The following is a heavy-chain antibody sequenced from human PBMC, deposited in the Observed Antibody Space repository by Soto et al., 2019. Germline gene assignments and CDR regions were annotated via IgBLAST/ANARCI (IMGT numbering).Heavy chain of an antibody. D-gene: IGHD6-13*01. CDR1: GFTFSSYG. V-gene: IGHV3-30*18. CDR2: ISYDGSNK. Sequence: GESLKISCAASGFTFSSYGMHWVRQAPGKGLEWVAVISYDGSNKYYADSVKGRFTISRDNSKNTLYLQMNSLRAEDTAVYYCAKGTAAAVDYFDYWGQGTLVTVAS. J-gene: IGHJ4*02. CDR3: AKGTAAAVDYFDY.